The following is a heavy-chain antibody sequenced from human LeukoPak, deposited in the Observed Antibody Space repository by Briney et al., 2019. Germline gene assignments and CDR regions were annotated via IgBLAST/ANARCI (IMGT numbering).Heavy chain of an antibody. CDR2: IYYSGST. J-gene: IGHJ3*01. CDR1: GGSISSYY. Sequence: SETLSLTCTVSGGSISSYYWSWIRQPPGKGLEWIGYIYYSGSTNYNPSLKSRVTISVDTSKNQFSLKLSSVTAADTAVYYCAREVGSGMAPFPWDKGPRVPLSS. V-gene: IGHV4-59*01. D-gene: IGHD3-10*01. CDR3: AREVGSGMAPFP.